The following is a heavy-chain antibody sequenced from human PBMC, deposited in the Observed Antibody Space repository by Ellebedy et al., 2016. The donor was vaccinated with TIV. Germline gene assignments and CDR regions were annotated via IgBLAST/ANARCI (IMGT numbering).Heavy chain of an antibody. CDR1: GFIVSSIH. J-gene: IGHJ4*02. CDR2: IYSADSGGTT. Sequence: GESLKISXAASGFIVSSIHMSWVRQAPGKGPEWVSTIYSADSGGTTFYADSVRGRFTISRDNSKNTLYLQMDSLRAEDTAVYYCARGRDSAKSGFWGQGTLVTVSS. D-gene: IGHD2-15*01. V-gene: IGHV3-53*01. CDR3: ARGRDSAKSGF.